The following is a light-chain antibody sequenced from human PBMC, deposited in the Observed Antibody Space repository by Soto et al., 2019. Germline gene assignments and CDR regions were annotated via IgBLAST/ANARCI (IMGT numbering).Light chain of an antibody. Sequence: EIVLTQSPGTLSLSPGERATHSCRASHSVTSNYLAWYQQKPGQAPRLLFFGASIRATGIPDRFSGSGSGTDFTLTIGRLEPEDSAVYHCQQYGSSPTTFGQGTKVDIK. CDR1: HSVTSNY. V-gene: IGKV3-20*01. J-gene: IGKJ1*01. CDR2: GAS. CDR3: QQYGSSPTT.